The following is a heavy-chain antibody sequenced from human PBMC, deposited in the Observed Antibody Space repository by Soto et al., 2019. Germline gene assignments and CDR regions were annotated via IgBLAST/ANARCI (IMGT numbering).Heavy chain of an antibody. J-gene: IGHJ3*02. Sequence: PGESLKISCKGSGYSFTSYWIGWVRQMPVKGLEWMGIIYPGDSDTRYSPSFQGQVTISADKSISTAYLQWSSLKASDTAMYYCARPTYGYSSGLGAFDIRGQGTRVTVSS. D-gene: IGHD6-19*01. CDR2: IYPGDSDT. CDR1: GYSFTSYW. V-gene: IGHV5-51*01. CDR3: ARPTYGYSSGLGAFDI.